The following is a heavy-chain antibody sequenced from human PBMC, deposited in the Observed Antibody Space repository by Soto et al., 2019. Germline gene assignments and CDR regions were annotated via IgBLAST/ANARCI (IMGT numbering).Heavy chain of an antibody. J-gene: IGHJ6*02. CDR3: ARDRYCSSTSCTIRDYYYGMDV. D-gene: IGHD2-2*01. Sequence: GGSLRLSCAASGFTFSSYGMHWVRQAPGKGLEWVAVISYDGSNKYYADSVKGRFTISRDNSKNTLYLQMNSLRAEDTAVYYCARDRYCSSTSCTIRDYYYGMDVWGQGTTVTVSS. V-gene: IGHV3-30*03. CDR1: GFTFSSYG. CDR2: ISYDGSNK.